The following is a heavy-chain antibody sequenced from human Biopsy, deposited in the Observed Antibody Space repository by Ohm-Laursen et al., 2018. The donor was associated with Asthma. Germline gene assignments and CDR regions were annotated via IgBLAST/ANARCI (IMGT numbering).Heavy chain of an antibody. CDR1: GGTFSNFA. V-gene: IGHV1-69*13. D-gene: IGHD6-19*01. CDR3: ARCQVGYSSGWSLLLKKIYYSGMDV. J-gene: IGHJ6*02. CDR2: IMTVFGTT. Sequence: SVKVSCKAPGGTFSNFAISWVRQAPGQRLEWLGGIMTVFGTTNYAQKFQGRVTITADESTSTAYMEVTSLRSENTAIYYCARCQVGYSSGWSLLLKKIYYSGMDVWGQGTAVTVSS.